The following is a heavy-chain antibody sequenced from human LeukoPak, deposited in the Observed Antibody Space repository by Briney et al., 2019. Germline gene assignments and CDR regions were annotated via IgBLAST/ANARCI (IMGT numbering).Heavy chain of an antibody. CDR1: GFTFSSYS. CDR2: ISSSSSYI. J-gene: IGHJ4*02. V-gene: IGHV3-21*01. D-gene: IGHD6-6*01. CDR3: AREVAARRYFDY. Sequence: PGGSLRLSCAASGFTFSSYSMNWVRQAPGKGLEWVSSISSSSSYIYYADSVKGRFTISRDNAKNSLYLQMNSLRAEDTAVYYCAREVAARRYFDYWGQGTLVTVSS.